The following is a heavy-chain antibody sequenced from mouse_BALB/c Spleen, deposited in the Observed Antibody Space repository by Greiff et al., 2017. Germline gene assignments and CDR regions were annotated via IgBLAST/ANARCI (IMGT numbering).Heavy chain of an antibody. V-gene: IGHV5-4*02. CDR2: ISDGGSYT. CDR3: ARDGGYLAWFAY. Sequence: EVMLVESGGGLVKPGGSLKLSCAASGFTFSDYYMYWVRQTPEKRLEWVATISDGGSYTYYPDSVKGRFTISRDNAKNNLYLQMSSLKSEDTAMYYCARDGGYLAWFAYWGQGTLVTVSA. J-gene: IGHJ3*01. D-gene: IGHD2-2*01. CDR1: GFTFSDYY.